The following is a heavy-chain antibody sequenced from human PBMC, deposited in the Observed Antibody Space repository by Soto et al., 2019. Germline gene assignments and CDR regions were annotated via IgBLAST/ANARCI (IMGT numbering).Heavy chain of an antibody. CDR2: IYFSGST. D-gene: IGHD2-2*01. CDR3: ARGTSWSGMDV. J-gene: IGHJ6*02. CDR1: GGSISSLS. Sequence: LSLTCTVSGGSISSLSWSWSRQPPGKGLEWIGYIYFSGSTNYNPSLKSRVTISVDTSKNRFSLNLSSVTAADTAVYYCARGTSWSGMDVWGQGTTVTVSS. V-gene: IGHV4-59*11.